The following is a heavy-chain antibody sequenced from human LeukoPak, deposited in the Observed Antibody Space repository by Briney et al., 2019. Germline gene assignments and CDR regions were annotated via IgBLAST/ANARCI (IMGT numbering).Heavy chain of an antibody. CDR1: GYSFTSYW. Sequence: GESLKISCKGSGYSFTSYWISWVRQMPGKGLGWMGRIDPSDSYTNYGPSFQGHVTISADKSISTAYLQWSSLKASDTAMYYCARVAITIFGVDPYYYYGMDVWGQGTTVTVSS. D-gene: IGHD3-3*01. CDR2: IDPSDSYT. V-gene: IGHV5-10-1*01. J-gene: IGHJ6*02. CDR3: ARVAITIFGVDPYYYYGMDV.